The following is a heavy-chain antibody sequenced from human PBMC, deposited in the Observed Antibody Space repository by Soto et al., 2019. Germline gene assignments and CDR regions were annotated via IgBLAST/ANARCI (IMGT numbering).Heavy chain of an antibody. D-gene: IGHD3-22*01. CDR1: GGSISSYY. J-gene: IGHJ5*02. V-gene: IGHV4-59*12. Sequence: SETLSLTCTVSGGSISSYYWSWIRQPPGKGLEWIGNIYYSGSTYYNPSLKSRVTISVDTSKNQFSLKLSSVTAADTAVYYCARGSRITMIVVVIPWFDPWGQGTLVTVPQ. CDR2: IYYSGST. CDR3: ARGSRITMIVVVIPWFDP.